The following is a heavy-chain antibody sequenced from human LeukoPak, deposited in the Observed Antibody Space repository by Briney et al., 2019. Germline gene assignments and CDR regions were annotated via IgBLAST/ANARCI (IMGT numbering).Heavy chain of an antibody. CDR1: GYTLTELS. CDR2: FDPEDGET. V-gene: IGHV1-24*01. CDR3: ARAGWFGELLYGLFFDY. Sequence: ASVKVSCKVSGYTLTELSMHWVRQAPGKGLEWMGGFDPEDGETIYAQKLQGRVTMTTDTSTSTAYMELRSLRSDDTAVYYCARAGWFGELLYGLFFDYWGQGTLVTVSS. J-gene: IGHJ4*02. D-gene: IGHD3-10*01.